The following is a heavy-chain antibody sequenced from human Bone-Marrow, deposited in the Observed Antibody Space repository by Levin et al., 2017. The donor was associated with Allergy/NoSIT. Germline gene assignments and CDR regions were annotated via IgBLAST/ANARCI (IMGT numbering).Heavy chain of an antibody. V-gene: IGHV1-2*02. CDR1: GYSFPGSY. CDR2: TNCNSGDT. CDR3: AKAGGRSWFDP. Sequence: GESLKISCKTSGYSFPGSYIHWVRQAPGQGLEWMGRTNCNSGDTKSTQKFQGRVAMTRDTSIGAAYMELSGLRSDDAAVYFCAKAGGRSWFDPWGQGPLVTVSS. D-gene: IGHD3-10*01. J-gene: IGHJ5*02.